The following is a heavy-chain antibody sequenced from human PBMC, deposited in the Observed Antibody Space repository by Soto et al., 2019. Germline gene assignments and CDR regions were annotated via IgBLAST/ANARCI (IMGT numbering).Heavy chain of an antibody. J-gene: IGHJ4*02. CDR1: GGSISTGVYY. CDR2: IYYSGST. V-gene: IGHV4-30-4*01. Sequence: PSETLSLTCFVSGGSISTGVYYWSWIRQPPGKDLEWIGYIYYSGSTYYNPSLKSRLTISVDTSKNQFSLKLSSVTAADTAVYYCARAPYQPHKGYFDYWGQGTLVTSPQ. CDR3: ARAPYQPHKGYFDY. D-gene: IGHD2-2*01.